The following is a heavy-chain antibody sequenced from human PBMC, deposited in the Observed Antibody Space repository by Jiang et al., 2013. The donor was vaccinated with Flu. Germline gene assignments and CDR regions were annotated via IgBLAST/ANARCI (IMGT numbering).Heavy chain of an antibody. V-gene: IGHV1-3*01. CDR3: ARAGPQQLRY. CDR1: GYTFTSFA. CDR2: INAGNGNT. Sequence: SGAEVKKPGASVKVSCKASGYTFTSFAIHWVRQAPGQSLEWMGWINAGNGNTKYSQKFQDRVTITRDTSANTVYLDLSSLRSEDTALYYCARAGPQQLRYWGQGTLVTVSS. D-gene: IGHD6-13*01. J-gene: IGHJ4*02.